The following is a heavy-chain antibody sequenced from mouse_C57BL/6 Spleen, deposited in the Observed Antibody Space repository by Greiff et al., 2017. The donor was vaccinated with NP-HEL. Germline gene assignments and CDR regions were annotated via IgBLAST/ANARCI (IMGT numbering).Heavy chain of an antibody. CDR1: GYSFTGYY. Sequence: EVKLQESGPELVKPGASVKISCKASGYSFTGYYMNWVKQSPEKSLEWIGEINPSTGGTTYNQKFKAKATLTVDKSSSTAYMQLKSLTSEDSAVYYCARSHYDSFAYWGQGTLVTVSA. CDR3: ARSHYDSFAY. V-gene: IGHV1-42*01. CDR2: INPSTGGT. J-gene: IGHJ3*01. D-gene: IGHD2-4*01.